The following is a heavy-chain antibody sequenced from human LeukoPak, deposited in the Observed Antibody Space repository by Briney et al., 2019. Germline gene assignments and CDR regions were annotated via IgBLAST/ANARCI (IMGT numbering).Heavy chain of an antibody. CDR3: ASPHYYGSGFFDY. D-gene: IGHD3-10*01. V-gene: IGHV3-48*01. Sequence: TGGSLRLSCAASGFTFSSYSMNWVRQAPGKGLEWVSYISSSSTIYYADSVKGRFTISRDNAKNSLYLQMNSLRAEDTAVYYCASPHYYGSGFFDYWGQGTLVTVSS. CDR1: GFTFSSYS. J-gene: IGHJ4*02. CDR2: ISSSSTI.